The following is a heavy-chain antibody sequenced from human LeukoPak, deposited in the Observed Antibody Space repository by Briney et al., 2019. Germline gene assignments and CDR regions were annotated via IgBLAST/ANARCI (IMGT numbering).Heavy chain of an antibody. CDR3: LRSGGGRASN. CDR1: GFTVSSNY. J-gene: IGHJ4*02. Sequence: GGFLRLSCAASGFTVSSNYMSWVRQAPGKGLEWVSAISGSGGSTYYAHSVKGRFTISRDNSKNTLYLQMSSLRAEDTAVYYCLRSGGGRASNWGQGTLVTVSS. D-gene: IGHD2-15*01. V-gene: IGHV3-23*01. CDR2: ISGSGGST.